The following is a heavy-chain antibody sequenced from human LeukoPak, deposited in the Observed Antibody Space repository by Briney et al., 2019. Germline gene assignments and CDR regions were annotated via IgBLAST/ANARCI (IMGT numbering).Heavy chain of an antibody. J-gene: IGHJ4*02. D-gene: IGHD2-21*02. CDR1: GFTFSNYV. CDR3: AKSGVGYCGGDCYSDY. CDR2: ITGSGGNT. Sequence: PGGSLRLSCAASGFTFSNYVMSWVRQAPGKGLEWVSSITGSGGNTYYADSVKGRFTISRDNSKNTLYLQMNSLRAEDTAVYYCAKSGVGYCGGDCYSDYWGQGTLVTVSS. V-gene: IGHV3-23*01.